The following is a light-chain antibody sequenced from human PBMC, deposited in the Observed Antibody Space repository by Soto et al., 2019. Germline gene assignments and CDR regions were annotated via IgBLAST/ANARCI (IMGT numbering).Light chain of an antibody. CDR1: QSINNNY. V-gene: IGKV3-20*01. J-gene: IGKJ1*01. CDR2: GAS. CDR3: QQYGGSPRT. Sequence: EILLTQSPGTLSLSPGERATLSCRASQSINNNYLAWYQQKRGQAPRLLIYGASSRATGIPDRFSGSGSGTDFTLTISRREPEDFALYYCQQYGGSPRTFGQGPKVEIK.